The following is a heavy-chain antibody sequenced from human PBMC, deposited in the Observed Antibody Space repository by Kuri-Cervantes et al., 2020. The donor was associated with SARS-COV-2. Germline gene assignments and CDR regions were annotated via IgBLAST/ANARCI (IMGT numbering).Heavy chain of an antibody. J-gene: IGHJ4*02. Sequence: GRSLKISCAASGFTFSSYAMHWVRQAPGKGLEWVAVISYDGSNKYYADSVKGRFTFSRDNSKNTLYLQMNSLRAEDTAVYYCAREGDLTGLFDYWGQGTLVTVSS. V-gene: IGHV3-30-3*01. CDR2: ISYDGSNK. CDR3: AREGDLTGLFDY. D-gene: IGHD3-16*01. CDR1: GFTFSSYA.